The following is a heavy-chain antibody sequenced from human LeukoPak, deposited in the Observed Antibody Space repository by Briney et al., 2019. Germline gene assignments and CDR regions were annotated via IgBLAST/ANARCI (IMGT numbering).Heavy chain of an antibody. J-gene: IGHJ4*02. D-gene: IGHD6-19*01. Sequence: GASVKVSCKPSGSAFSGYAISWVRQAPGQGLEWMGRVTPILDITEFAQKFQGRATITADKSTGTVYMELSSLTSEDTAVYYWARDRTYSSGWYFDYWGQGTLVTVSS. V-gene: IGHV1-69*04. CDR2: VTPILDIT. CDR3: ARDRTYSSGWYFDY. CDR1: GSAFSGYA.